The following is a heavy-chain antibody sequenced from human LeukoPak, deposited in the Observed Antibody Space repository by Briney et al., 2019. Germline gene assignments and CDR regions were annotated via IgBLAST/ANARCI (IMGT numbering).Heavy chain of an antibody. CDR2: IKEDGSEK. Sequence: PGGSLRLSCAASGFAFSSYWMSWVRQAPGKGLEWVANIKEDGSEKYYVDSVKGRFTISRDNAKNSLYLQMNSLRAEDTAVYYCAKYAGAGAYDRHNEFDSWGQGTLVTVSS. V-gene: IGHV3-7*01. D-gene: IGHD3-22*01. J-gene: IGHJ4*02. CDR1: GFAFSSYW. CDR3: AKYAGAGAYDRHNEFDS.